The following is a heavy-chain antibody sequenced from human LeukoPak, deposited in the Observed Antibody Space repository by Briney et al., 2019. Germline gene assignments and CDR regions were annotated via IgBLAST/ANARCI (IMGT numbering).Heavy chain of an antibody. Sequence: SETLSLTCTVSGGPISSTSYYWNWIRQPPGKGLEWIGSIYYSGNTYYNPSLKSRVTISVDTSKNQFSLKLSSVTAADTAVYYCARQKYGEFWGGYCYYYMDVWGKGTTVTISS. CDR3: ARQKYGEFWGGYCYYYMDV. CDR2: IYYSGNT. J-gene: IGHJ6*03. CDR1: GGPISSTSYY. D-gene: IGHD4-17*01. V-gene: IGHV4-39*01.